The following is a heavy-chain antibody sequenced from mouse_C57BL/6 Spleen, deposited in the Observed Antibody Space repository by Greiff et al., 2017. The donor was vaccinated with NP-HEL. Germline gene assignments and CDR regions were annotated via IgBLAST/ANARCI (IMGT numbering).Heavy chain of an antibody. D-gene: IGHD2-4*01. Sequence: DVMLVESGGGLVKPGGSLKLSCAASGFTFSDYGMHWVRQAPEKGLEWVAYISSGSSTIYYADTVKGRFTISRDNAKNTLFLQMTSLRSEDTAMYYCARNYYDYAGYFDVWGTGTTVTVSS. CDR1: GFTFSDYG. V-gene: IGHV5-17*01. J-gene: IGHJ1*03. CDR2: ISSGSSTI. CDR3: ARNYYDYAGYFDV.